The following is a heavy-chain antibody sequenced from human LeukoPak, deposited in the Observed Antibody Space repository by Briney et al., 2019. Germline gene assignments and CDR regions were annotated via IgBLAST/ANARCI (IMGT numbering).Heavy chain of an antibody. CDR3: ARRNLGSSWYAYNWFDP. V-gene: IGHV5-51*01. D-gene: IGHD6-13*01. CDR1: GYSFTSYW. J-gene: IGHJ5*02. Sequence: GESPKISCKGSGYSFTSYWIGWLRQMPGKGLEWMGIIYPGDSDTRYSPSFQGQVTISADKSISTAYLQWSSLKASDTAMYYCARRNLGSSWYAYNWFDPWGQGTVVTVSS. CDR2: IYPGDSDT.